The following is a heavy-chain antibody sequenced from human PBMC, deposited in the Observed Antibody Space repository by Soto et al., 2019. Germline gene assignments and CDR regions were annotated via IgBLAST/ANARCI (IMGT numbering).Heavy chain of an antibody. V-gene: IGHV1-46*01. CDR1: GYIFSSHC. CDR3: AAADRTVVTSYYYGLDV. Sequence: ASVKVSCKASGYIFSSHCIYWVRQAPGQGLQWMGIINPGGGRTAYAQKFQGRVTLTRDMSTSTVYMQLSSLRSEDTAVYYCAAADRTVVTSYYYGLDVWGQGTTVTVSS. D-gene: IGHD2-15*01. CDR2: INPGGGRT. J-gene: IGHJ6*02.